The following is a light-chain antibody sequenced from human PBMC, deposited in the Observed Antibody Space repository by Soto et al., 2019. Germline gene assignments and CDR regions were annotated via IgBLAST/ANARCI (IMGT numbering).Light chain of an antibody. V-gene: IGKV3-20*01. J-gene: IGKJ2*01. CDR3: HKYGSSPRT. Sequence: EIVLTQSPGTLSLSPGERATLSCRASQSVSSSYLAWYQQKPGQAPRLLIYGASSRATGIPDRFSGSGSGTHFTLPISELEPEDFAVYYCHKYGSSPRTFGKGTRLETK. CDR2: GAS. CDR1: QSVSSSY.